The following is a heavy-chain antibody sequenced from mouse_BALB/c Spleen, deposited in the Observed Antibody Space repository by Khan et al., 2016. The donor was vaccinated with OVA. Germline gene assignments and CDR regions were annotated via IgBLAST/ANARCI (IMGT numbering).Heavy chain of an antibody. V-gene: IGHV3-1*02. J-gene: IGHJ4*01. D-gene: IGHD2-1*01. CDR1: GYSITSGYS. CDR3: ARDGNYMDY. Sequence: EVQLQESGPDLVKPSQSLSLTCTVTGYSITSGYSWHWIRQFPGNKLEWMGYIYYSGSINYNPSLKSRISIPREPSKNQFFLQLDSVTTEDTATYSSARDGNYMDYWGQGTPVTVSA. CDR2: IYYSGSI.